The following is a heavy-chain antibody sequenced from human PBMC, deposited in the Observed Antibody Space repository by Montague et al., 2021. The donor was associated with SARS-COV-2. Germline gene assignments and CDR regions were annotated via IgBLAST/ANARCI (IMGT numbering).Heavy chain of an antibody. CDR2: TYYRSKWYY. J-gene: IGHJ4*02. D-gene: IGHD6-13*01. V-gene: IGHV6-1*01. Sequence: CAISGDSVSSNTAAWNWIRQSPSRGLEWLGRTYYRSKWYYDYAVSVKSRMTISTDTSKNQFSLQLSSVTPEARAVYYCAWDPRCSLSWCLDYWGQGTLVTVSS. CDR3: AWDPRCSLSWCLDY. CDR1: GDSVSSNTAA.